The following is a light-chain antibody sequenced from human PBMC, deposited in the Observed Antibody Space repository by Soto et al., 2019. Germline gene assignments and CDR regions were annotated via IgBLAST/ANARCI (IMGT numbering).Light chain of an antibody. Sequence: EIVLTQSPATLSVSPGEGCTLSCRASQRVNQKLGWYQQKPGQAPRLLISVASYRATGIPARSSGSGSGTEYTLPIRNPQAEDFAGYYCQQFNIWPHTFGQGTKVDIK. CDR2: VAS. J-gene: IGKJ2*01. V-gene: IGKV3-15*01. CDR3: QQFNIWPHT. CDR1: QRVNQK.